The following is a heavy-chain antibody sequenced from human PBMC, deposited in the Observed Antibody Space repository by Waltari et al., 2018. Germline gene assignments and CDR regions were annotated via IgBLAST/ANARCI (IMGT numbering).Heavy chain of an antibody. V-gene: IGHV4-31*03. CDR3: VRDRGYGGKSGLFDS. CDR2: IYHSGST. J-gene: IGHJ4*02. Sequence: QVQLQESGPGLVKPSQTLSLTCTVSGGSIHSAAYSWSWIRHHPVKGLEYIGYIYHSGSTYYKSSLRSRLSMSIDTSQNQFSLRLTSMTPADTAVYYCVRDRGYGGKSGLFDSWGQGIQVTVSP. CDR1: GGSIHSAAYS. D-gene: IGHD2-15*01.